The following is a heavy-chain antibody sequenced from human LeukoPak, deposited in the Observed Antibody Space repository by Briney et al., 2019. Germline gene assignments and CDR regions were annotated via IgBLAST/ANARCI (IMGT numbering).Heavy chain of an antibody. CDR2: INPSGGST. J-gene: IGHJ4*02. CDR1: EYTLTSYY. Sequence: ASVKVSCKASEYTLTSYYLHWVRQAPGQGLEWMAIINPSGGSTSHAQKFQGRVTITRDTPATTTYMELSSLRSEDTAVYYCARVDGSGPNAPNDCWGQGSLVTVSS. V-gene: IGHV1-46*01. D-gene: IGHD3-10*01. CDR3: ARVDGSGPNAPNDC.